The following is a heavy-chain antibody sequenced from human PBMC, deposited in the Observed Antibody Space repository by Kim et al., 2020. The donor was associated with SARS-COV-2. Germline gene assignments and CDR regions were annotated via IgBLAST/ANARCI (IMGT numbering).Heavy chain of an antibody. D-gene: IGHD3-22*01. Sequence: YARRFQGRVTLTRDASTNTAYREVNRLTSDDTAVYYCARSSGYYQSDFEYWGQGTLVTVSS. CDR3: ARSSGYYQSDFEY. J-gene: IGHJ4*02. V-gene: IGHV1-2*02.